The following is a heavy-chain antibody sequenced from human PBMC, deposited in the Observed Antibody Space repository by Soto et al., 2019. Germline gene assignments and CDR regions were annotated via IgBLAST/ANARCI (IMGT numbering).Heavy chain of an antibody. CDR3: ARTRIAARAGGFDY. D-gene: IGHD6-6*01. CDR2: ITWNSAYI. Sequence: GGSLRLSCAASGFTFVDYAMHWVRQAPGKGLEWVSYITWNSAYISYADSVKSRFTISRDNANNSLYLQMNSLNPEDTAFYYCARTRIAARAGGFDYWGQGTLVTVSS. V-gene: IGHV3-9*01. CDR1: GFTFVDYA. J-gene: IGHJ4*02.